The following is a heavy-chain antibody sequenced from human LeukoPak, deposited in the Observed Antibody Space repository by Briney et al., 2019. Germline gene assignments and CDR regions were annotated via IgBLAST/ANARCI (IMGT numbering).Heavy chain of an antibody. Sequence: PPETLSLTCTVSGGSISSSSYYWGWIRQPPGKGLEWIGSIYYSGSTYYNPSLKSRVTISVDTSKNQFSLKLSSVTAADTAVYYCASTIWFGELFYFDPWGQGTLVTVSS. J-gene: IGHJ5*02. V-gene: IGHV4-39*01. CDR1: GGSISSSSYY. CDR2: IYYSGST. CDR3: ASTIWFGELFYFDP. D-gene: IGHD3-10*01.